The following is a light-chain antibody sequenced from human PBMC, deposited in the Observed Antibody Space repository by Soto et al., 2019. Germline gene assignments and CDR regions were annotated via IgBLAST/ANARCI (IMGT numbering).Light chain of an antibody. J-gene: IGKJ5*01. CDR3: QQRDYWQVT. V-gene: IGKV3D-15*01. CDR1: QNVFSN. Sequence: IVLTQSPATLSVSPGERASLSCGASQNVFSNLAWYQQKPGQAPRLLIYGASSRATGIPDRFSGSGSGTEFTLTISSLQSEDFAVYYCQQRDYWQVTFGQGTRLEIK. CDR2: GAS.